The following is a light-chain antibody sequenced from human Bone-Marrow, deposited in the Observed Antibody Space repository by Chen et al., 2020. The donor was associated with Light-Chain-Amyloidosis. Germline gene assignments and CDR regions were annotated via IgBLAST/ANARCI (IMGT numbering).Light chain of an antibody. V-gene: IGLV3-25*03. CDR1: DLPTKY. CDR3: QSADSSGTYEVI. Sequence: SYELTQPPSVSVSPGQTARITCSGDDLPTKYAYWYQQKPGQAPVLVIHRDTERPSGISERFSGSRPGTTATLTTSGVQAEDEADYHCQSADSSGTYEVIFGGGTKLTVL. J-gene: IGLJ2*01. CDR2: RDT.